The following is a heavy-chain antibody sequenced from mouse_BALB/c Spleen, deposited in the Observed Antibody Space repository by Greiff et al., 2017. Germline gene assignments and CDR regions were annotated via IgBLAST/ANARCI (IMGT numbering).Heavy chain of an antibody. CDR3: ARHGYGNYGYFDV. Sequence: EVKLMESGGGLVKLGGSLKLSCAASGFTFSSYYMSWVRQTPEKRLELVAAINSNGGSTYYPDTVKGRFTISRDNAKNTLYLQMSSLKSEDTALYYCARHGYGNYGYFDVWGAGTTVTVSS. J-gene: IGHJ1*01. V-gene: IGHV5-6-2*01. CDR1: GFTFSSYY. D-gene: IGHD2-10*02. CDR2: INSNGGST.